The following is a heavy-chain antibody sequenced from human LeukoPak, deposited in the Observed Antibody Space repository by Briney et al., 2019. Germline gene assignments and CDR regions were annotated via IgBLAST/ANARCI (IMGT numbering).Heavy chain of an antibody. D-gene: IGHD7-27*01. V-gene: IGHV1-2*06. J-gene: IGHJ4*02. CDR3: ARDLSSTSNWELDY. Sequence: ASVKVSCKTSGYTFTDYYIHWVRQAPGQGLEWMGRINPNSGDTYYEQNFQGRVTMTRDTSISTAYMELSRLRSDDTAVYYCARDLSSTSNWELDYWGQGTLVTVSP. CDR1: GYTFTDYY. CDR2: INPNSGDT.